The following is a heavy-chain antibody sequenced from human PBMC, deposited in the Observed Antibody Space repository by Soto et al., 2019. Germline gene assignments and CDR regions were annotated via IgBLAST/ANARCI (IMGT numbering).Heavy chain of an antibody. CDR1: GFTFSSYW. J-gene: IGHJ6*02. Sequence: PGGSLRLSCAASGFTFSSYWMHWVRQAPGKGLVWVSRINSDGSNTSYADSVKGRFTISRDNAKNTLYLQMNSLRAEDTAVYYCARPLGSGSYYYYGMDVWGQGTTVTVSS. CDR2: INSDGSNT. CDR3: ARPLGSGSYYYYGMDV. D-gene: IGHD1-26*01. V-gene: IGHV3-74*01.